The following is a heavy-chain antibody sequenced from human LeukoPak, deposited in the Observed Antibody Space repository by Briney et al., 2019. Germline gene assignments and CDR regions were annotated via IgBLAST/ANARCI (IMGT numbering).Heavy chain of an antibody. D-gene: IGHD7-27*01. CDR1: GFTLSNSW. CDR3: ARGGLPGGFDY. J-gene: IGHJ4*02. Sequence: GGSLRLSCAASGFTLSNSWMFWVRQAPGKGLVWVSDINNDGSRTSYADSVKGRLTISRDGAKNTLFLQMNSLRAEDTAVYYCARGGLPGGFDYWGQGTLVTVSS. CDR2: INNDGSRT. V-gene: IGHV3-74*01.